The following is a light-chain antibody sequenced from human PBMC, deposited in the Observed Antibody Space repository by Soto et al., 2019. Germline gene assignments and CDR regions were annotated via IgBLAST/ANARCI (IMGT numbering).Light chain of an antibody. CDR3: TSYTSSSTQV. CDR2: EVT. V-gene: IGLV2-14*02. CDR1: SSDIGSYNT. J-gene: IGLJ1*01. Sequence: QSVLTQSASVSGSPGQWISIPCAGTSSDIGSYNTVSWYQHHPGKAPKLLIFEVTNRPSGVSNRFSGSKSGNTASLTISGLQAEDEADYYCTSYTSSSTQVFGTGTKVTVL.